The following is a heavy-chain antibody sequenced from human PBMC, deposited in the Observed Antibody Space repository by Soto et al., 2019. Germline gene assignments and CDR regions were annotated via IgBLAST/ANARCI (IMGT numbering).Heavy chain of an antibody. J-gene: IGHJ5*02. CDR1: VGSISGCGYY. Sequence: TLSLTCTVSVGSISGCGYYWGWIRQHPGKGLEWIGYIYYSGSTYYNPSLKSRVTISVETYKNQFYLKLSSVTDADTDVYYCARGSVVTAIRGWFDPWGQANRVNV. CDR3: ARGSVVTAIRGWFDP. D-gene: IGHD2-21*02. CDR2: IYYSGST. V-gene: IGHV4-31*03.